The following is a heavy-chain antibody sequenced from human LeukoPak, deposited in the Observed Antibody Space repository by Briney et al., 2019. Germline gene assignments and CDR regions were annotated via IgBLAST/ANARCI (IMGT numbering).Heavy chain of an antibody. D-gene: IGHD3-3*01. V-gene: IGHV4-34*01. J-gene: IGHJ4*02. CDR1: GGSFSGYY. CDR3: ARHYDFWSGYIS. Sequence: LETLSLTCAVYGGSFSGYYWSWIRQPPGKGLEWIGEINHSGSTNYNPSLKSRVTISVDTSKNQFSLKLSSVTAADTAVYYCARHYDFWSGYISWGQGTLVTVSS. CDR2: INHSGST.